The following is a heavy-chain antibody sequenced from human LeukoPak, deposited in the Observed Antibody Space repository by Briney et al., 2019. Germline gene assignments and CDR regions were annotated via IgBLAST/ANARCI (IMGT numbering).Heavy chain of an antibody. CDR2: INQGGSVK. V-gene: IGHV3-7*01. Sequence: GGSLRLSCAASGFTFSSYGMHWVRQAPGKGLEWVANINQGGSVKYYVDSVKGRFTISRDDAESSLYVQMNSLRDEDTAVYYCARFGYSGWNLEYWGQGTLVTVSS. CDR3: ARFGYSGWNLEY. J-gene: IGHJ4*02. CDR1: GFTFSSYG. D-gene: IGHD5-12*01.